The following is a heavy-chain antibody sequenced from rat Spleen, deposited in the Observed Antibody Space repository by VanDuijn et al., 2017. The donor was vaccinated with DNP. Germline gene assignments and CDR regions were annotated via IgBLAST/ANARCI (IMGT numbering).Heavy chain of an antibody. J-gene: IGHJ2*01. CDR3: ATDLTDY. CDR1: GFIFTNYG. Sequence: EVQLVESGGGLVQPGRSLKLSCAASGFIFTNYGMHWIRQAPTKGLEWVASISPSGGSTYYRDSVKGRFTFSRDNAKSTLYLQMDSLRSEDTATYYCATDLTDYWGQGVMVTVSS. V-gene: IGHV5-19*01. CDR2: ISPSGGST.